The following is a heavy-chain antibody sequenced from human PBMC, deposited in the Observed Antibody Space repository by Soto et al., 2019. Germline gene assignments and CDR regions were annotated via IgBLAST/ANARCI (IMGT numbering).Heavy chain of an antibody. CDR1: GGSFSGYY. V-gene: IGHV4-34*01. J-gene: IGHJ6*02. CDR3: ARGEYSGRAV. Sequence: ETLSLTCAVYGGSFSGYYWSWIRQPPGKGLEWIGEINHSGSTNYNPSLKSRVTISVDTSKNQFSLKLSSVTAADTAVYYCARGEYSGRAVWGQGTTVTVSS. CDR2: INHSGST. D-gene: IGHD5-12*01.